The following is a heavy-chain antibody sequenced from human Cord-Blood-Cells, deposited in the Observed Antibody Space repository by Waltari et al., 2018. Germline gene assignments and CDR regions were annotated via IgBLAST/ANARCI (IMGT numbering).Heavy chain of an antibody. Sequence: QLQLQESGPGLVKPSETLSLTCTVSGGSISSSSYYWGWIRQPPGKGLEWIGSIYYSGSTYSNPSLKSRVTISVDTSKNQFSLKLSSVTAADTAVYYCARIPHNLNSPGFFDYWGQGTLVTVSS. CDR1: GGSISSSSYY. CDR3: ARIPHNLNSPGFFDY. J-gene: IGHJ4*02. D-gene: IGHD1-7*01. CDR2: IYYSGST. V-gene: IGHV4-39*01.